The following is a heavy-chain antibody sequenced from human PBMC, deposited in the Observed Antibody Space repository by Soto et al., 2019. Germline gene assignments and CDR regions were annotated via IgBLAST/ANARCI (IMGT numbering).Heavy chain of an antibody. D-gene: IGHD3-22*01. CDR1: GGTFSSYA. CDR3: ARSGLYDSSGYWTKGFDY. Sequence: QVQLVQSGAEVKKPGSSVKVSCKASGGTFSSYAISWVRQAPGQGLEWMGGIIPIFGTANYAQKFQGRVTITADESTSTAYMELSSLRSEDTAVYYCARSGLYDSSGYWTKGFDYWGQGTLVTVSS. V-gene: IGHV1-69*01. CDR2: IIPIFGTA. J-gene: IGHJ4*02.